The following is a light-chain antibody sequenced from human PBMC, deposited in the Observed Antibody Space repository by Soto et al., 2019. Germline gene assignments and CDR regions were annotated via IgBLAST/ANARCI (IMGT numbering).Light chain of an antibody. CDR2: DVS. CDR3: QQYNTYWT. V-gene: IGKV1-5*01. CDR1: QSISTW. J-gene: IGKJ1*01. Sequence: DSQMTQSPSTLSASVGYRVTITCRASQSISTWLAWYQQKPGKAPKLLIYDVSSLESGVPSRFSGSGSGTEFSLTISSLQPDDSATYYCQQYNTYWTFGQGTKVDIK.